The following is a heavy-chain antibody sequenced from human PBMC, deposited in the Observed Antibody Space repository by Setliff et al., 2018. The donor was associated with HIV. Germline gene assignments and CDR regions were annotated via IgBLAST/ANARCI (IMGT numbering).Heavy chain of an antibody. D-gene: IGHD3-10*02. Sequence: GGSLRLSCAVSGFYFTNAWMTWVRQTPGKGPEWVGRIKSKIDGETRHYAASVKGRFTISRNDSTDTLYLQMNSLEIEDTGVYYCTTGVLPQLYDVVGGDFWGQGTLVTVSS. V-gene: IGHV3-15*05. CDR3: TTGVLPQLYDVVGGDF. CDR2: IKSKIDGETR. J-gene: IGHJ4*02. CDR1: GFYFTNAW.